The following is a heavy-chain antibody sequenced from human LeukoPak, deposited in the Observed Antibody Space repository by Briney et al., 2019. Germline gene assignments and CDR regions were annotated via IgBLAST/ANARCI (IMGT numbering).Heavy chain of an antibody. CDR3: AKAQPADDYSHTALNY. CDR1: GFTFSSYG. J-gene: IGHJ4*02. D-gene: IGHD4-11*01. Sequence: GGSLRLSCAASGFTFSSYGMHWVRQAPGKGLEWVAIIRYDGSNKYYADSVKGRFTISRDNSKNTLYLQMNSLRAEDTAVYYCAKAQPADDYSHTALNYWGQGTLVTVSS. V-gene: IGHV3-30*02. CDR2: IRYDGSNK.